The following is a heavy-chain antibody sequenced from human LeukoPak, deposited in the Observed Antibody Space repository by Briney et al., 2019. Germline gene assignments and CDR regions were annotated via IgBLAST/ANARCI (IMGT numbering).Heavy chain of an antibody. CDR1: GFIFSAYT. Sequence: GGSLRLPCAASGFIFSAYTMHWVRQAPGKGLEWVALISYDGTNKDYADSVKGRFTISRDNSKNTLFLQMNSLRSEDTAVYYCARGSIDWQAVAFDYWGQGTLVTVSS. CDR3: ARGSIDWQAVAFDY. J-gene: IGHJ4*02. V-gene: IGHV3-30*04. D-gene: IGHD2-21*01. CDR2: ISYDGTNK.